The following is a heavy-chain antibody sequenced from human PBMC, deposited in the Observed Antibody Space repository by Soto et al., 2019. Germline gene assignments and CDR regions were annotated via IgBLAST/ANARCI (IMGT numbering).Heavy chain of an antibody. V-gene: IGHV1-69*06. Sequence: QVQLVQSGAEVKKPGSSVKVSCKASGGTFSSYAISWVRQAPGQGLEWMGGIIPIFGTANYAQKFQGRVTIPADKSTSTAYMELSSLRSEDTAVYYCARGSKGYYYDSSGYPHYFDYWGQGTLVTVSS. CDR3: ARGSKGYYYDSSGYPHYFDY. CDR1: GGTFSSYA. CDR2: IIPIFGTA. J-gene: IGHJ4*02. D-gene: IGHD3-22*01.